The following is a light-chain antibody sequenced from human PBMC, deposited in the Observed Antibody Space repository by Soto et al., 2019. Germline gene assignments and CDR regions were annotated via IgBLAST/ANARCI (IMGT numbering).Light chain of an antibody. J-gene: IGKJ3*01. V-gene: IGKV1-27*01. CDR2: AAS. CDR3: QEHYSGPPVA. CDR1: QDIDHY. Sequence: DIQMTQSPSSLSASIGDRVTITCRASQDIDHYLAWYQQKPGKIPKLLIYAASTLQSVVPSRFSGSGSGTDFTLTITSLQAEDVATYYCQEHYSGPPVAFGPGTKVD.